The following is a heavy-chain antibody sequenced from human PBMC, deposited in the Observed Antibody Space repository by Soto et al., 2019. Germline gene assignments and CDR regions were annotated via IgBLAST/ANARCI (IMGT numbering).Heavy chain of an antibody. CDR2: ISAYNGNT. CDR1: GYTFTSYG. D-gene: IGHD3-10*01. V-gene: IGHV1-18*01. Sequence: QVQLVQSGAEVKKPGASVKVSCKPSGYTFTSYGITWVRQAPGQGREWMGGISAYNGNTNYAQKFQGRVTMTTDTSTSTAYMERRSLGSDDTAVYYCASGWFGEFVYQFDYWGQGTLVTVSS. CDR3: ASGWFGEFVYQFDY. J-gene: IGHJ4*02.